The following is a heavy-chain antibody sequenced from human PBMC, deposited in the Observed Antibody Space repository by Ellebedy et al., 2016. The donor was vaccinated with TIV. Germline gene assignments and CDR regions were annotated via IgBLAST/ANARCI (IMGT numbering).Heavy chain of an antibody. V-gene: IGHV3-21*04. Sequence: GESLKISCAASGFIFNHYSMNSVRQAPGKGLEWISSIISTGYYIYYADSVKGRSTITRDDAKNSLFLPMNSLSAEDTAVYYCVRNRASHGPWGQGTLVTVSS. D-gene: IGHD3-10*01. CDR3: VRNRASHGP. J-gene: IGHJ5*02. CDR1: GFIFNHYS. CDR2: IISTGYYI.